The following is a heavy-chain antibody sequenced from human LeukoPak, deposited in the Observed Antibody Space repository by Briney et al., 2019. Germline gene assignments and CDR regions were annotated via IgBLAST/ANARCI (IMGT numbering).Heavy chain of an antibody. CDR3: AKDGGFWSGYYYDY. Sequence: GGSLRLSCAVSGFIVSSDYMSWVRQAPGRGLEWVSVIYSGGNTYYADSVKGRFTISRDTSKNTLYLQMNSLRAEDTAVYYCAKDGGFWSGYYYDYWGQGTLVTVSS. J-gene: IGHJ4*02. D-gene: IGHD3-3*01. CDR1: GFIVSSDY. V-gene: IGHV3-53*01. CDR2: IYSGGNT.